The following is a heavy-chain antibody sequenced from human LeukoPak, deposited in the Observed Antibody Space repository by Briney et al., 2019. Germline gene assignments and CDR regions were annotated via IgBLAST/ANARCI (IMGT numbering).Heavy chain of an antibody. CDR2: INHSGST. D-gene: IGHD3-10*01. CDR3: ARTNYYGSGSYYRYFDY. J-gene: IGHJ4*02. Sequence: PSETLSLTCAVYGGSFSGYYWSWLRQPPGKGLEWIGEINHSGSTNYNPSLKSRVTISVDTSKNQFSLKLSSVTAADTAVYYCARTNYYGSGSYYRYFDYWGQGTLVTVSS. CDR1: GGSFSGYY. V-gene: IGHV4-34*01.